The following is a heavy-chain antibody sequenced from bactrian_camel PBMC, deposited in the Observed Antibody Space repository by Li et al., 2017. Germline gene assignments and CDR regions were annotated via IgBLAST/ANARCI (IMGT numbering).Heavy chain of an antibody. D-gene: IGHD5*01. CDR2: INSGGGST. CDR1: GLSFINYD. J-gene: IGHJ4*01. CDR3: ANHNAGFEY. V-gene: IGHV3S40*01. Sequence: VQLVESGGGLVQPGGSLRLSYAASGLSFINYDMSWVRQAPGKGLEWVSAINSGGGSTYYADSVKGRFTISRDNAKNTTYLQLNSLKTEDMARYYCANHNAGFEYWGQGTQVTVS.